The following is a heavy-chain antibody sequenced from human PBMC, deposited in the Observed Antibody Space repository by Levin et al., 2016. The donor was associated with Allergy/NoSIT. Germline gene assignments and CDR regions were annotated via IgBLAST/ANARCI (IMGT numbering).Heavy chain of an antibody. CDR2: ISYDGSNK. J-gene: IGHJ4*02. CDR3: ASLVKIHQHDY. D-gene: IGHD3-16*01. V-gene: IGHV3-30*04. Sequence: WIRQPPGKGLEWVAVISYDGSNKYYADSVKGRFTISRDNSKNTLYLQMNSLRAEDTAVYYCASLVKIHQHDYWGQGTLVTVSS.